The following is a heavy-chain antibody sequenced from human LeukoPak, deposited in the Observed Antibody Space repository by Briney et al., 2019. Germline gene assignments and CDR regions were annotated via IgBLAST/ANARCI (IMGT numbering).Heavy chain of an antibody. CDR2: IYYSGST. CDR3: ARNQELERDSKWTFDI. CDR1: GGSISSGSYY. D-gene: IGHD1-1*01. V-gene: IGHV4-39*07. Sequence: PSGTLSLTCTVSGGSISSGSYYWGWIRQPPGKGLEWIGSIYYSGSTYYNPSLKSRVTISVDTSKNQFSLKLSSVTAADTAVYYCARNQELERDSKWTFDIWGQGTMVTVSS. J-gene: IGHJ3*02.